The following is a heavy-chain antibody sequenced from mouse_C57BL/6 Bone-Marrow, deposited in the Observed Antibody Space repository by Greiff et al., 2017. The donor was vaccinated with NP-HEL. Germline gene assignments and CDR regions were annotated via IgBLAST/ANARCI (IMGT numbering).Heavy chain of an antibody. Sequence: DVKLQESVAELVRPGASVKLSCTASGFNIKNTYMHWVKQRPEQGLEWIGRIDPANGNTKYAPKFQGKATLTADTSSNTAYLPLSSLTSEDTAIYYCAIGATYSSYYAMEYWGQGASVTVSS. V-gene: IGHV14-3*01. J-gene: IGHJ4*01. CDR3: AIGATYSSYYAMEY. D-gene: IGHD2-5*01. CDR1: GFNIKNTY. CDR2: IDPANGNT.